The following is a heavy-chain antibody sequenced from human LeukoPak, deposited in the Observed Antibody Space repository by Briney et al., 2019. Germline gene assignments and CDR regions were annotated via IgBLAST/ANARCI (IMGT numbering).Heavy chain of an antibody. CDR2: INPNSGGT. CDR3: ARGEVAPDY. Sequence: ASVKVSCKASGGTFSSYAISWVRQAPGQGLEWMGWINPNSGGTNYAQKFQGRVTMTRDTSISTAYMELSRLRSDDTAVYYCARGEVAPDYWGQGTLVTVSS. D-gene: IGHD2-15*01. V-gene: IGHV1-2*02. CDR1: GGTFSSYA. J-gene: IGHJ4*02.